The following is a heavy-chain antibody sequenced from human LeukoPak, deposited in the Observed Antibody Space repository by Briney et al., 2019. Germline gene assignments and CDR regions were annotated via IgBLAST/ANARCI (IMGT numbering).Heavy chain of an antibody. J-gene: IGHJ6*02. V-gene: IGHV3-48*01. CDR2: ISSSSSTI. Sequence: GGSLRLSCAASGFTFSSYSMNWVRQAPGKGLEWVSYISSSSSTIYYADSVKGRFTISRDNAKNSLYLQMNSLRAEDTAVYYCATLKGYYYYGMDVWGQGTTVTVSS. CDR3: ATLKGYYYYGMDV. CDR1: GFTFSSYS.